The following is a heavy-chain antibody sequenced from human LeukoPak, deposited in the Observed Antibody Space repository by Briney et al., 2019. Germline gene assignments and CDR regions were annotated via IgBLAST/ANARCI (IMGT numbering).Heavy chain of an antibody. J-gene: IGHJ4*02. CDR3: ARGKRRFDY. Sequence: SGGSLRLSCAASGFNFSDYYMSWIRQAPGKGLEWVSYSSSSGFSTYYAGSVKGRFTISRDNARNSLYLQMNSLAPEDTALYYCARGKRRFDYWGQGTLVSVSS. V-gene: IGHV3-11*01. CDR1: GFNFSDYY. CDR2: SSSSGFST.